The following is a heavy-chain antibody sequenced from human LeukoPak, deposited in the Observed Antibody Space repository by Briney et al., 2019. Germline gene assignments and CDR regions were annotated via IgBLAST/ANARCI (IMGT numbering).Heavy chain of an antibody. CDR3: ARGKEYYYDSSGYPDY. J-gene: IGHJ4*02. V-gene: IGHV4-59*08. D-gene: IGHD3-22*01. CDR1: GGSISTYY. Sequence: SETLSLTCTVSGGSISTYYWSWIRQPPGKGLEWIGYIYYSGSTYYNPSLKSRVTISVDTSKNQFSLKLSSVTAADTAVYYCARGKEYYYDSSGYPDYWGQGTLVTVSS. CDR2: IYYSGST.